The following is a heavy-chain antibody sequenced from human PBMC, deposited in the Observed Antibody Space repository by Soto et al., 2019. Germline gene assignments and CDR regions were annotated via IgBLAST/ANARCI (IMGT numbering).Heavy chain of an antibody. CDR2: ISGSGGST. D-gene: IGHD6-6*01. J-gene: IGHJ6*02. CDR3: AKCLAARRYYYYGMDV. Sequence: GSLRLSCAASGFTFSSYAMSWVRQAPGKGLEWVSAISGSGGSTYYADSVKGRFTISRDNSKNTLYLQMNSLRAEDTAVYYCAKCLAARRYYYYGMDVWGQGTTVTVYS. V-gene: IGHV3-23*01. CDR1: GFTFSSYA.